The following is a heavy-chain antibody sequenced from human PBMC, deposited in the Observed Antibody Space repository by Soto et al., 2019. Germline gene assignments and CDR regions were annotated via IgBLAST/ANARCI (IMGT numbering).Heavy chain of an antibody. CDR2: ISYDGSNK. D-gene: IGHD3-3*01. CDR3: ARDNDFWSGSIGMDV. CDR1: GFTFSSYA. V-gene: IGHV3-30-3*01. Sequence: PGGSLRLSCAASGFTFSSYAMHWVRQAPGKGLEWVAVISYDGSNKYYADSVKGRFTISRDNSKNTLYLQMNSLRAEDTAVYYCARDNDFWSGSIGMDVWGQGTTVTVSS. J-gene: IGHJ6*02.